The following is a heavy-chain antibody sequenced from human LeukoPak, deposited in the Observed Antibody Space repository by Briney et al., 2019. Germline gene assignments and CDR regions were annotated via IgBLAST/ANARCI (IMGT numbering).Heavy chain of an antibody. J-gene: IGHJ4*02. V-gene: IGHV4-59*01. CDR3: ARGGYSYGYGAY. Sequence: KPSETLSLTCTVSGGSISSYDWSWIRQPPPTGLERIGYIYYSGSTNYNPSLKSRVTISVDTSKNQFSLKLSSVTAADTAVYYCARGGYSYGYGAYWGQGTLVTVSS. CDR1: GGSISSYD. CDR2: IYYSGST. D-gene: IGHD5-18*01.